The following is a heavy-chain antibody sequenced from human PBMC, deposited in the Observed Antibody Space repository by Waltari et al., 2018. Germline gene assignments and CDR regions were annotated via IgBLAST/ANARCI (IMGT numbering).Heavy chain of an antibody. Sequence: QLQLQESGPGLVKPSETLSLTCTVAGGSISSRRYYWGWFRQPPGKGLEWLGSIYYSGSTYYNPALKSRGSLSVDTSKNQLSLKLSSVTAADTAVYYCASTVYYDSSGWTYYFDYWGQGTLVTVSS. J-gene: IGHJ4*02. CDR2: IYYSGST. CDR1: GGSISSRRYY. V-gene: IGHV4-39*01. D-gene: IGHD3-22*01. CDR3: ASTVYYDSSGWTYYFDY.